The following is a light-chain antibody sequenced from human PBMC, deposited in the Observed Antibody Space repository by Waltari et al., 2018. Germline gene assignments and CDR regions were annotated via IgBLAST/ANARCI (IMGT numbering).Light chain of an antibody. CDR1: SSDVGDYNY. V-gene: IGLV2-14*01. CDR2: EVS. CDR3: SSYTSSSTWV. J-gene: IGLJ3*02. Sequence: QSALTQPASVSGSPGQSITISCTGTSSDVGDYNYVSWYQQHPGKAPKLMIYEVSNRPSGVSTRFSGSESGNTASLTISGLQAEDEADYYCSSYTSSSTWVFGGGTKLTVL.